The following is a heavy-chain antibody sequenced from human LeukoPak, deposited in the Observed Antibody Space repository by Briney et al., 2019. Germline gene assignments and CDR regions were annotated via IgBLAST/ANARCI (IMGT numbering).Heavy chain of an antibody. Sequence: ASVKVSCKASGYTFTSYAMHWVRQAPGQRLEWMGWINAGNGNTKYSQKFQGRVTITRDTSASTAYMELSSLRSEDTAVYYCAKGLGYYDSSGSLVLFQHWGQGTLVTVSS. V-gene: IGHV1-3*01. CDR2: INAGNGNT. CDR1: GYTFTSYA. D-gene: IGHD3-22*01. J-gene: IGHJ1*01. CDR3: AKGLGYYDSSGSLVLFQH.